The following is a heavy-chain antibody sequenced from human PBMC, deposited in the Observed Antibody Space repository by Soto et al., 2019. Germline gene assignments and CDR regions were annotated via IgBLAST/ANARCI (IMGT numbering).Heavy chain of an antibody. J-gene: IGHJ3*02. CDR2: ISGTGGNT. Sequence: EVQLLESGGGLVQPGGSLRLSCTASGFTFSGYAMSWVRQALGKGLEWVSAISGTGGNTYYADSVKGRYTISRDNSKSTMFLQMHSLRHHDPAVYYCATRHDYGGKLDAFISGAKGQRSQCRQ. D-gene: IGHD3-16*01. V-gene: IGHV3-23*01. CDR3: ATRHDYGGKLDAFIS. CDR1: GFTFSGYA.